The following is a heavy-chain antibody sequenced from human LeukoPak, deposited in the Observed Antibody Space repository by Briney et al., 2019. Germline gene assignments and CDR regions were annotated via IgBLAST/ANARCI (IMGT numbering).Heavy chain of an antibody. CDR3: AKTTTGYSSGRFPGWPVNY. CDR2: IFGSGGST. V-gene: IGHV3-23*01. D-gene: IGHD6-19*01. CDR1: GFTFSSYA. Sequence: GGSLRLSCAASGFTFSSYAMYWVRQAPGKGLEWVSGIFGSGGSTHYADSVKGRFTISRDNSKNTVYLQMNSLRAEDTAVYYCAKTTTGYSSGRFPGWPVNYWGQGTLVTVSS. J-gene: IGHJ4*02.